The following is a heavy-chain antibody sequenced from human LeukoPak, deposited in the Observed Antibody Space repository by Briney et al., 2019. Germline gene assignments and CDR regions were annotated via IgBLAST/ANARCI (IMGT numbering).Heavy chain of an antibody. CDR1: GYTFTSYG. CDR3: ARAPYGVVTHDAFDI. D-gene: IGHD4-23*01. J-gene: IGHJ3*02. V-gene: IGHV1-18*01. CDR2: ISAYNGNT. Sequence: ASVKVSCKASGYTFTSYGISWVRQAPGQGLEWMGWISAYNGNTNYAQKLQGRVTMTTDTSTSTAYMELRSLRSDDTAVYYCARAPYGVVTHDAFDIWGQGTMVTVSS.